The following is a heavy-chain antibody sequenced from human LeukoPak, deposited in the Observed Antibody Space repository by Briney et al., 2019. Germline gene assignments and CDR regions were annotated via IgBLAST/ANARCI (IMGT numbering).Heavy chain of an antibody. CDR3: ARVTSGGYLDS. D-gene: IGHD3-22*01. CDR1: GGSISSGSYY. CDR2: IYTSGST. Sequence: SETLSLTCTVSGGSISSGSYYWSWIRQPAGKGLEWIGRIYTSGSTNYNPSLKSRVSISVDTSKDQFSLKLNSVTAADTAVYYCARVTSGGYLDSWGQGTLVTVSS. J-gene: IGHJ4*02. V-gene: IGHV4-61*02.